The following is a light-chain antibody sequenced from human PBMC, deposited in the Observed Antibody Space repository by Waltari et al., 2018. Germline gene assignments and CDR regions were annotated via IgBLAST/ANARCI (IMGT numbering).Light chain of an antibody. CDR3: QQYNRYSS. Sequence: DIQMAPSPSTLPASVGDRVTITSRASQSISYSLAWYQQKPGKAPKLLIYKASTLEGGVPSRFSGSGSGTEFTLTITSLQPDDFATYYCQQYNRYSSFGQGTRLEI. CDR2: KAS. J-gene: IGKJ5*01. V-gene: IGKV1-5*03. CDR1: QSISYS.